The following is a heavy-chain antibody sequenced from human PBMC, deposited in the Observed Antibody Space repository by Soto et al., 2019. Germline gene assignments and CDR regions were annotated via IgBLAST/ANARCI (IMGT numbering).Heavy chain of an antibody. CDR1: GGTFSSYT. CDR2: IIPILGIA. D-gene: IGHD3-10*01. CDR3: ARKAMVRGVTSFDP. V-gene: IGHV1-69*02. J-gene: IGHJ5*02. Sequence: QVQLVQSGAEVKKPGSSVKVSCKASGGTFSSYTISWVRQAPGQGLEWMGRIIPILGIANYAQKFQGRVTITADKSTSTDYMELSSLRSEDTAVYYCARKAMVRGVTSFDPWGQGTLVTVSS.